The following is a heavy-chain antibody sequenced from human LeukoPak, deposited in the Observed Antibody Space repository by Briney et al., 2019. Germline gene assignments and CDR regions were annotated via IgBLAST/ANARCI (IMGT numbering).Heavy chain of an antibody. CDR3: AKAGPPIISSWIYFDS. Sequence: GGFLRLSCAVSGITLSNYGMSWVRQAPGKGLEWVAGISGSGGGTKYADSVKGRFTISRDNSKNTLYLLMSSLRVEDTAVYYCAKAGPPIISSWIYFDSWGQGILVTVSS. CDR2: ISGSGGGT. J-gene: IGHJ4*02. D-gene: IGHD6-13*01. CDR1: GITLSNYG. V-gene: IGHV3-23*01.